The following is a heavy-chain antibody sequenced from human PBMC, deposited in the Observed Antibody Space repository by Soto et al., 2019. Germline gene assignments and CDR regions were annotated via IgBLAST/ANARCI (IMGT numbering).Heavy chain of an antibody. CDR1: GFTFSSYS. J-gene: IGHJ4*02. D-gene: IGHD6-19*01. V-gene: IGHV3-21*01. Sequence: GGSLRLSCAASGFTFSSYSMNWVRQAPGKGLEWVSSISSSSSYIYYADSVKGRFTISRDNAKNSLYLQMNSLRAEDTAVYYCARALSGWEWPSDYWGQGTLVTVSS. CDR2: ISSSSSYI. CDR3: ARALSGWEWPSDY.